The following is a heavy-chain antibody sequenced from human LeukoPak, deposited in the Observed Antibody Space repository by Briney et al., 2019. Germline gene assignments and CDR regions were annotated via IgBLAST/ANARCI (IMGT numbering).Heavy chain of an antibody. Sequence: SVKVSCKASGGTFSSYAISWVRQAPGQGLEWMGGIIPIFGTANYAQKFQGRVTITTDEPTSTAYMGLSSLRSEDTAVYYCARGFTTTKKQNAFDIWGQGTMVTVSS. CDR2: IIPIFGTA. CDR1: GGTFSSYA. CDR3: ARGFTTTKKQNAFDI. D-gene: IGHD3-22*01. J-gene: IGHJ3*02. V-gene: IGHV1-69*05.